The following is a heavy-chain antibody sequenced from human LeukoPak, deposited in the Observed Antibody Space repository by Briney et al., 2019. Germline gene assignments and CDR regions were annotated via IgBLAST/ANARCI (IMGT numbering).Heavy chain of an antibody. V-gene: IGHV3-33*01. Sequence: GGSLRLSCAASGFTFSRYGMHWVRRAPGKGLEWVAVIWYDGSKKYYGDSVKGRVTISRDDSKNTLYLQMDSLRGEDTAVYYCARGVFAGDLLTGYWYFDLWGRGTLVTVSS. CDR2: IWYDGSKK. CDR3: ARGVFAGDLLTGYWYFDL. CDR1: GFTFSRYG. J-gene: IGHJ2*01. D-gene: IGHD1-20*01.